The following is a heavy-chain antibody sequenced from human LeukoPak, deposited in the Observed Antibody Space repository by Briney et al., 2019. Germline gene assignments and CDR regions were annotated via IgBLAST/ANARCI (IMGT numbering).Heavy chain of an antibody. J-gene: IGHJ4*02. CDR3: ARGHDSSGYPPDH. CDR1: GYTFTGYY. V-gene: IGHV1-2*02. D-gene: IGHD3-22*01. Sequence: ASVKVSCKASGYTFTGYYMHWVRQAPGQGLEWMGWINPSSGGTNYAQKFQGRVTMTRDTSISTAYMELSRLRSDDTAVYYCARGHDSSGYPPDHWGQGTLVTVSS. CDR2: INPSSGGT.